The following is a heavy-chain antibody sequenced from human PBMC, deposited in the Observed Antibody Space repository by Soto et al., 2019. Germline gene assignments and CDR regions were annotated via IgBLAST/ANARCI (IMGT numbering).Heavy chain of an antibody. D-gene: IGHD2-2*01. CDR2: IKEDGSEK. V-gene: IGHV3-7*01. Sequence: PGGSLRLSCAASGLTFSSYWMSWVRQAPGKGLEGVADIKEDGSEKYYVDSVKGRFTISRDNAKNSLYLQMNSLRAEDTAVYYCVRVSCSSTSCSLYYYYGMDVWGQGTTVTVSS. CDR1: GLTFSSYW. J-gene: IGHJ6*02. CDR3: VRVSCSSTSCSLYYYYGMDV.